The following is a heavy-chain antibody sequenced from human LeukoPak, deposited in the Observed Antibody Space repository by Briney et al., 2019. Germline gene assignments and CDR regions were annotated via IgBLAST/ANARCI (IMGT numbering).Heavy chain of an antibody. J-gene: IGHJ4*02. V-gene: IGHV1-18*01. CDR2: ISAYNGNT. D-gene: IGHD2-15*01. CDR1: GYTFTSYG. CDR3: ARAPGYCSGGSCCSGFDY. Sequence: ASVKVSCKASGYTFTSYGISWVRQAPGQGLEWMGWISAYNGNTNYAQKLQGRVTMTTDTSTSTAYMELRSLRSDDTAVYYCARAPGYCSGGSCCSGFDYWGQGTLVTVSS.